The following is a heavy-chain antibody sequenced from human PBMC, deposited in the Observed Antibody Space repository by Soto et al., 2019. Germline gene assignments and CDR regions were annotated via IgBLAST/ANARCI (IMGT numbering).Heavy chain of an antibody. Sequence: SETLSLTCAVYGGSFSGYYWSWIRQPPGKGLEWIGEINHYGSTNQNPSLKSRVTLSIDTSKNQFSLKLSSVTAADTAVYYCARDACSTTSCYHDWGQGTTVTVSS. J-gene: IGHJ6*02. CDR3: ARDACSTTSCYHD. CDR1: GGSFSGYY. D-gene: IGHD2-2*01. CDR2: INHYGST. V-gene: IGHV4-34*01.